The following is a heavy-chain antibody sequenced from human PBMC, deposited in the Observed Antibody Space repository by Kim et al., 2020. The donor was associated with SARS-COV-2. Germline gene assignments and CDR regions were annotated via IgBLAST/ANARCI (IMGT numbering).Heavy chain of an antibody. CDR1: GFTFDDYA. Sequence: GGSLRLSCAASGFTFDDYAMHWVRQVPGKGLEWVSGISWDTDNIVYADSVKGRFTISRDNAKNFLYLQMNSLRPEDTALYFCAKDKTPYYDNSGDRHTLFRRPRSSYIDYWGQGTLVTVSS. J-gene: IGHJ4*02. D-gene: IGHD3-22*01. CDR2: ISWDTDNI. CDR3: AKDKTPYYDNSGDRHTLFRRPRSSYIDY. V-gene: IGHV3-9*01.